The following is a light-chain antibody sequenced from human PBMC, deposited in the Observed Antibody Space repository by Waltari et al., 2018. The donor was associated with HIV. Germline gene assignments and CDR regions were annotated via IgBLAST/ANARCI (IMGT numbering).Light chain of an antibody. CDR1: RRDVGGSGY. Sequence: QAAPPPPPLPARPPGPAVTTSCAGTRRDVGGSGYGSWSHQHPGKAPKVMNYELTKRPSGVPGRFCGSKSGNTASPTVSRLRAEDEADDDYSSYVGTNNPKVVFGGGTKLTVL. CDR2: ELT. J-gene: IGLJ2*01. CDR3: SSYVGTNNPKVV. V-gene: IGLV2-8*01.